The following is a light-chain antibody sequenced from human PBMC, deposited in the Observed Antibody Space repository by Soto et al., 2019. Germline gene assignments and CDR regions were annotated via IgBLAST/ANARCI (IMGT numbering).Light chain of an antibody. V-gene: IGKV3-15*01. Sequence: EVAMTQSPATLSMSPGESATLSCRASQSIRSTLAWYQQKPGQAPRLLIFGASTRASDIPDRFSASGSGTEFTLTITSLQSEDSAIYFCQQYTSWPRTFGHGTKVDIK. CDR1: QSIRST. J-gene: IGKJ1*01. CDR3: QQYTSWPRT. CDR2: GAS.